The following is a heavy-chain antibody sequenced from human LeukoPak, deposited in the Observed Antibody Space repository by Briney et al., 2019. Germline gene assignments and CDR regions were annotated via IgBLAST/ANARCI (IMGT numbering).Heavy chain of an antibody. CDR1: GCTFTGDY. V-gene: IGHV1-2*02. Sequence: ASVKVSCKASGCTFTGDYMHWVRQAPGQGLEWMGWINPNSGGTNYAQKFQGRVTMTRDTSISTAYMELSRLRSDDTAVYYCARDKSKWELLPGNWGQGTLVTVSS. CDR3: ARDKSKWELLPGN. D-gene: IGHD1-26*01. CDR2: INPNSGGT. J-gene: IGHJ4*02.